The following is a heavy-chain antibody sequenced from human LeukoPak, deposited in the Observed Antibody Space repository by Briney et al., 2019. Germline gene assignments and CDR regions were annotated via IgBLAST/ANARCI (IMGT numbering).Heavy chain of an antibody. Sequence: GGSLRLSCAASGFTFSSYGMSWVRQAPGKGLEWVSAISGSGGSTYYADSVKGRFTISRDNSKNTLYLQMNSLRAEDTAVYYCAELSGSGSYYNGGYYFDYWGQGTLVTVSS. CDR3: AELSGSGSYYNGGYYFDY. D-gene: IGHD3-10*01. J-gene: IGHJ4*02. CDR2: ISGSGGST. CDR1: GFTFSSYG. V-gene: IGHV3-23*01.